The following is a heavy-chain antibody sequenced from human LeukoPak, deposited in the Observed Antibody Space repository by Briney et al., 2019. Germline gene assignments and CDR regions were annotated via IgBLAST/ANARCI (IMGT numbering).Heavy chain of an antibody. J-gene: IGHJ4*02. CDR2: IYYSGSA. CDR3: ARTGVVATSYFFDY. V-gene: IGHV4-59*01. CDR1: GGSISSYY. Sequence: PSETLSLTCTVSGGSISSYYWSWIRHPPGKGLEWIGFIYYSGSANYNPSLRSRVTISVDTSKNQFSLKLTSVTAADTAVYYCARTGVVATSYFFDYWGQGTLVTVSS. D-gene: IGHD5-12*01.